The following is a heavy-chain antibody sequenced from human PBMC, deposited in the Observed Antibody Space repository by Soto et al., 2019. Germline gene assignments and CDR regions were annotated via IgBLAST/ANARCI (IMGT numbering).Heavy chain of an antibody. CDR1: GFTFSSYA. V-gene: IGHV3-30-3*01. CDR2: ISYDGSNK. CDR3: ARDLGYYDSSGYFPDDAFDI. J-gene: IGHJ3*02. D-gene: IGHD3-22*01. Sequence: GGSLRLSCAASGFTFSSYAMHWVRQAPGKGLEWVAVISYDGSNKYYADSVKGRFTISRDNSKNTLYLQMNSLRAEDTAVYYCARDLGYYDSSGYFPDDAFDIWGQGTMVTVSS.